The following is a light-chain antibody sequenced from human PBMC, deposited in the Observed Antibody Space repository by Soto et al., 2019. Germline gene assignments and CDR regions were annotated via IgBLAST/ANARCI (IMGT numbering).Light chain of an antibody. J-gene: IGKJ2*01. CDR2: AAS. V-gene: IGKV1-39*01. Sequence: DIQMTQSPSSLSASVGDRVTITCRASQRISDFLNWYQQKPGKAPELLIYAASILQSGVPARFSGSGSGTDFTLTITSLQSEDFATYYCQQTYSTLYTFGQGTKLDIK. CDR3: QQTYSTLYT. CDR1: QRISDF.